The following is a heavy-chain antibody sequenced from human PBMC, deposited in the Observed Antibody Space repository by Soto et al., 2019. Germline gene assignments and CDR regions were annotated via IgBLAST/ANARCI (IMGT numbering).Heavy chain of an antibody. CDR2: IYNSGST. J-gene: IGHJ4*02. Sequence: QVQLQESGPGLVKPSQTLSLTCNVSGGSFSSGGYYWSWLRQHPGKGLEWIGYIYNSGSTYYNSSLKSRVTISLATSKKQFSLNLISVTAADTAVYYCARARGGGLFDYWGQGTLVTVSS. CDR1: GGSFSSGGYY. CDR3: ARARGGGLFDY. V-gene: IGHV4-31*03. D-gene: IGHD3-10*01.